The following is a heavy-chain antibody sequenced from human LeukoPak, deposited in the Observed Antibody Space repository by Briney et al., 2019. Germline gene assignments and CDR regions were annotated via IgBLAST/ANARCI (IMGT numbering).Heavy chain of an antibody. Sequence: SETLSLTCAVSGYSISSSNWWGWIRQPPGKGLEWIGYIYYSGSTYYNPSLKSRVTMSVDTSKNQFSLKLSSVTAADTAVYYCARHVVTMIVVVITLFDYWGQGTLVTVSS. CDR3: ARHVVTMIVVVITLFDY. CDR2: IYYSGST. CDR1: GYSISSSNW. J-gene: IGHJ4*02. D-gene: IGHD3-22*01. V-gene: IGHV4-28*01.